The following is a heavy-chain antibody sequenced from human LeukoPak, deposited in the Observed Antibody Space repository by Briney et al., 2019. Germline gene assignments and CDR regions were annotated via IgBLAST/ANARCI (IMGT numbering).Heavy chain of an antibody. Sequence: GGSLRLSCAASGFTFSDYYMSWLRQAPGMGLEWVSYISSSSSDTHYADSVKGRFTISRDNAKNSLYLQMNSLRVEDTAVYYCARVKGSYSVDYWGQGTLVTVSS. V-gene: IGHV3-11*06. D-gene: IGHD3-10*01. CDR2: ISSSSSDT. CDR1: GFTFSDYY. J-gene: IGHJ4*02. CDR3: ARVKGSYSVDY.